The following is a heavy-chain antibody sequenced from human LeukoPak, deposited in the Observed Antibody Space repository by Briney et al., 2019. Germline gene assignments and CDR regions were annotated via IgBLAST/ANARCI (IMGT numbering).Heavy chain of an antibody. CDR3: ARGKGYCASTSCYGPTDY. CDR1: GFTVSSNY. V-gene: IGHV3-66*01. D-gene: IGHD2-2*01. CDR2: IDSGGST. Sequence: PGGSLRLSCAASGFTVSSNYMSWVRQAPGKGLEWVSVIDSGGSTNYADSVEARFTISRDNSKNTLYLQMNSLRAEDTAVYYCARGKGYCASTSCYGPTDYWGQGTLVTVS. J-gene: IGHJ4*02.